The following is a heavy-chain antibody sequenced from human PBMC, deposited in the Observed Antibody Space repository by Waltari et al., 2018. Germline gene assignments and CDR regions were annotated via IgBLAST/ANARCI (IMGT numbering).Heavy chain of an antibody. CDR3: ERREVAGQDYYCKDV. D-gene: IGHD6-19*01. J-gene: IGHJ6*03. Sequence: QVQLVQSGAEVKKPGSSVKVSCKASGGTFSSYAISWVRQAPGQGLEWMGEIIPILGIANYAQKFQGRVTSTADESTSTADMELSSMRAEDTAVYYWERREVAGQDYYCKDVWGKGTTGTVSS. V-gene: IGHV1-69*04. CDR2: IIPILGIA. CDR1: GGTFSSYA.